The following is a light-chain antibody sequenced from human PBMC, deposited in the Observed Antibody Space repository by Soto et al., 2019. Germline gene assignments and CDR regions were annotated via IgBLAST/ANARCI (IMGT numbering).Light chain of an antibody. CDR3: QQNYDVPYT. V-gene: IGKV1-39*01. CDR1: PSIGSY. J-gene: IGKJ2*01. CDR2: AAD. Sequence: QLTQAPSLLSASVGDRVTITCRASPSIGSYLNWYQHKPVEAPKLLIFAADTLKSGVPSRFSGSGFNKEFTLTVTSLQPEDFATYYCQQNYDVPYTFGLGT.